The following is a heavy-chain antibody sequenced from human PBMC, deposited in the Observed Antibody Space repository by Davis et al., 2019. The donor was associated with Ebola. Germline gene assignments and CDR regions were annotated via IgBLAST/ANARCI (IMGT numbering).Heavy chain of an antibody. CDR3: AKEAVWKYYYDSSGSLSDY. V-gene: IGHV3-23*01. D-gene: IGHD3-22*01. J-gene: IGHJ4*02. CDR1: GFTFSSYA. CDR2: ISGSGGST. Sequence: PGGSLRLSCAASGFTFSSYAMSWVRQAPGKGLEWVSAISGSGGSTYYADSVKGRFTISRDNSKNTLYLQMNSLRAEDTAVYYCAKEAVWKYYYDSSGSLSDYWGQGTLVTVSS.